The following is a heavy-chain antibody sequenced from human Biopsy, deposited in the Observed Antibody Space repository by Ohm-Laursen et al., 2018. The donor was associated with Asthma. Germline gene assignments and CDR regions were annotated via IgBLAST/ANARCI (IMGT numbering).Heavy chain of an antibody. V-gene: IGHV3-7*01. J-gene: IGHJ3*02. D-gene: IGHD1-1*01. CDR1: GFTFGDYW. CDR3: AKESGSNYAFDI. Sequence: SLRLSCAASGFTFGDYWMSWVRQVPGKGLEWVANIKHDGTEKNHVDSLKGRFTTSRDNAKNSLYLQMNSLRAEDTAAYYCAKESGSNYAFDIWGQGTMVTVSS. CDR2: IKHDGTEK.